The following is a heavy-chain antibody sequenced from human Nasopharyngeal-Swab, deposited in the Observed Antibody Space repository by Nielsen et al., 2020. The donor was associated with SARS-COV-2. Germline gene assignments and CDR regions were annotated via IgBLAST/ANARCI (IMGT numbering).Heavy chain of an antibody. CDR2: IKQDGSEK. D-gene: IGHD3-22*01. V-gene: IGHV3-7*01. CDR3: ARDKTYYYDSSGYSQDY. Sequence: VRQAPGKGLEWVANIKQDGSEKYYVDSVKGRFTISRDNAKNSLYLQMNSLRAEDTAVYYCARDKTYYYDSSGYSQDYWGQGTLVTASS. J-gene: IGHJ4*02.